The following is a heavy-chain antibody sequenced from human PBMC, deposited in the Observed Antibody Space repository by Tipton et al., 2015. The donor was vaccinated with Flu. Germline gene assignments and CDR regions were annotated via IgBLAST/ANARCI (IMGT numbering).Heavy chain of an antibody. J-gene: IGHJ6*02. V-gene: IGHV6-1*01. Sequence: GLVKPSQTLSLTCAISGDSVSSNSAAWNWIRQSPSRGLEWLGRTYYRSKWYNDYAVSVKSRITINPDTSKNQFSLQLNSVTPEDTAVYYCARDLRGVLLRGDNIGLGHNSYFGMDVWGQGTTVTVS. CDR1: GDSVSSNSAA. D-gene: IGHD3/OR15-3a*01. CDR3: ARDLRGVLLRGDNIGLGHNSYFGMDV. CDR2: TYYRSKWYN.